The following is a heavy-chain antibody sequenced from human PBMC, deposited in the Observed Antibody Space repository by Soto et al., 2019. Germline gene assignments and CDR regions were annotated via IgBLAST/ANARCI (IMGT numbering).Heavy chain of an antibody. D-gene: IGHD1-1*01. Sequence: ETLSLTCTVSGGSINNGFHYWGWIRQPPGKGLEYIGSQYYSGSTYYSPSLRSRVAIFIDTSKNQFSLRLSSVTAADTAVYFCARGDDFAGNDYFDYWGQGVLVTVSS. V-gene: IGHV4-39*01. CDR1: GGSINNGFHY. CDR3: ARGDDFAGNDYFDY. J-gene: IGHJ4*02. CDR2: QYYSGST.